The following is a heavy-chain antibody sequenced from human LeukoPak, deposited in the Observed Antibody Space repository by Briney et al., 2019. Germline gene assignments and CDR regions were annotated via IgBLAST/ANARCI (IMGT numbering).Heavy chain of an antibody. CDR1: GGSIRSSYYY. Sequence: SETLSLTCTVSGGSIRSSYYYWSWIRQPPGKGLEWIGYIYYSGSTNYNPSLKSRVTISVDTSKNQFSLKLSSVTAADTAVYYCARGLFTFDPWGQGTLVTVSS. CDR2: IYYSGST. V-gene: IGHV4-61*01. CDR3: ARGLFTFDP. J-gene: IGHJ5*02.